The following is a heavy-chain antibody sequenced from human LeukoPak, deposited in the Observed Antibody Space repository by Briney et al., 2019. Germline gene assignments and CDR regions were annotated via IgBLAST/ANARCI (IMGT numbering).Heavy chain of an antibody. V-gene: IGHV1-69*04. CDR3: AKHQTLYSSSYGFDY. D-gene: IGHD6-6*01. J-gene: IGHJ4*02. CDR1: GGTFSSYA. CDR2: IIPILGIA. Sequence: SVKVSCKASGGTFSSYAISWVRQAPGQGLEWMGRIIPILGIANYAQKFQGRVTITADKSTSTAYMELSSLRSEDTAVYYCAKHQTLYSSSYGFDYWGQGTLVTVSS.